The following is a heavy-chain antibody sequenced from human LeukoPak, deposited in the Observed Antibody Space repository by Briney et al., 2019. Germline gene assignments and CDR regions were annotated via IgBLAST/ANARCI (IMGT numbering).Heavy chain of an antibody. J-gene: IGHJ3*02. CDR2: ISSSGSDK. V-gene: IGHV3-48*03. CDR1: GFPFSDHE. CDR3: ARRTSGAFAI. Sequence: GGSLRLSCAASGFPFSDHEMNWVRQAPGKGLEWVAYISSSGSDKYYPDSVKGRFTISRDNAKNSLYLQMNSLRAEDTAVYYCARRTSGAFAIWGQGTKVTVSS.